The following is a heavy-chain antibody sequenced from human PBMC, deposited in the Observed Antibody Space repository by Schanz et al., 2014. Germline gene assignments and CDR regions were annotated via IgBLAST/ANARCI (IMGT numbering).Heavy chain of an antibody. CDR2: ISYDGVNT. V-gene: IGHV3-30-3*01. J-gene: IGHJ4*02. D-gene: IGHD3-10*01. Sequence: VQLVESGGSLVQPGGSLRLSCAASGFPFSSYALHWVRQAPGKGLEWVAVISYDGVNTYYADSVKGRFTISRDNAKNSLYLQMNSLRAEDTAVYYCAKDQGSYGSGSYSYFDYWGQGTLVTVSS. CDR3: AKDQGSYGSGSYSYFDY. CDR1: GFPFSSYA.